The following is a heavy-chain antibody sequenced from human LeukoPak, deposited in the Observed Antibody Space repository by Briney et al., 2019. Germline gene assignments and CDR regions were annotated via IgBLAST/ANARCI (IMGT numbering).Heavy chain of an antibody. Sequence: GGSLRLSCAASGFTFSDYYMTWIRQAPGKGLECVSYISSSGSIISCADSMKGRFTISRDNAKNSLHLKMNRLKAEDPAEYYCAGGGAGYSGSSEDYGGQASLVTVSS. V-gene: IGHV3-11*01. J-gene: IGHJ4*02. CDR1: GFTFSDYY. CDR3: AGGGAGYSGSSEDY. D-gene: IGHD6-13*01. CDR2: ISSSGSII.